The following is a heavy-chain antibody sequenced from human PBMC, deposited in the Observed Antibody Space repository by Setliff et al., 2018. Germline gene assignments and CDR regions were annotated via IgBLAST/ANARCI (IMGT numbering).Heavy chain of an antibody. D-gene: IGHD3-3*01. V-gene: IGHV4-34*01. CDR3: ARAAGSRKYNFWSGYQP. J-gene: IGHJ4*02. CDR1: GGSFSGYY. CDR2: INHSGST. Sequence: PSETLSLTCAVYGGSFSGYYWIWIRQPPGKGLEWIGEINHSGSTNYNPSLKSRVTISVDTSKKQFSLKLSSVTAADTAVYYCARAAGSRKYNFWSGYQPWGQGTLVTVSS.